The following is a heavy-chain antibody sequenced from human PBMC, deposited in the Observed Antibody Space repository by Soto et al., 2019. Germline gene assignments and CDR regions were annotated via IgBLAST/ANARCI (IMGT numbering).Heavy chain of an antibody. CDR2: ISPDGSDK. CDR3: ARARIDL. Sequence: EVQLVESGGGLVQPGGSLRLPCAASGFSFSSYWMTWVRQAPGKGLEWVANISPDGSDKYYVDSVKGRFTISRDHVKNSLYLQVNSLRVDDTALYYCARARIDLWGRGTLVTVSS. J-gene: IGHJ2*01. V-gene: IGHV3-7*01. CDR1: GFSFSSYW.